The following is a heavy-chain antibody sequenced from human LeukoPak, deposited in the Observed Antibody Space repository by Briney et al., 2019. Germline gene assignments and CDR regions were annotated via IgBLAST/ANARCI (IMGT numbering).Heavy chain of an antibody. J-gene: IGHJ4*02. D-gene: IGHD2-15*01. V-gene: IGHV3-23*01. Sequence: GGSLRLSCAASGFTFSSYAMTWVRQAPGKGLEWVSTLVASGGRTYYADSVKGRFTISRDNSKNTVSLQMNSLRDDDTAVFYCTKEGATGSRYNFDYWGQGTLVTVSS. CDR1: GFTFSSYA. CDR3: TKEGATGSRYNFDY. CDR2: LVASGGRT.